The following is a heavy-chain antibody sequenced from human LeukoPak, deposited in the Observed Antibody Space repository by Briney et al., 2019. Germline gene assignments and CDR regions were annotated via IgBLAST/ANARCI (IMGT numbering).Heavy chain of an antibody. CDR2: ISNDGTNK. V-gene: IGHV3-30*18. CDR3: AKFNRQYCSSISCYGGFDY. J-gene: IGHJ4*02. CDR1: GFTFSRFG. Sequence: GGSLRLSCAASGFTFSRFGMHWVRQAPGKGLEWVAVISNDGTNKYYADSVKGRFTISRDNSKNTLYLQMNSLRAEDTAVYYCAKFNRQYCSSISCYGGFDYWGQGTLVTVSS. D-gene: IGHD2-2*01.